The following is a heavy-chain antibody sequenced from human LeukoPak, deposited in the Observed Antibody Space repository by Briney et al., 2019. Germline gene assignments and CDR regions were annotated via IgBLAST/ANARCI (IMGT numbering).Heavy chain of an antibody. CDR2: IRYDGSNR. CDR3: ARGHSSGWPIDY. Sequence: SGGSLRLSCAASGFTFSSYGMHWVRQAPGKGLEWVAFIRYDGSNRYYADSVKGRFTISRDNSKNTLYLQMNSLRAEDTAVYYCARGHSSGWPIDYWGQGTLVTVSS. D-gene: IGHD6-19*01. J-gene: IGHJ4*02. CDR1: GFTFSSYG. V-gene: IGHV3-30*02.